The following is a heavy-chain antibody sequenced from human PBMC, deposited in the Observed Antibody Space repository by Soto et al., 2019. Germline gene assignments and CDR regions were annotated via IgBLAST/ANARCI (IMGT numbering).Heavy chain of an antibody. V-gene: IGHV4-59*01. J-gene: IGHJ3*02. CDR1: GGSISSYY. Sequence: PSETLSLTCTVSGGSISSYYWSWIRQPPGKGLEWIGYIYYSGSTNYTPSLKSRVTISVDTSKNQFSLKLSSVTAADTAVYYCARAGTPAGAFDIWGQGTRVTVSS. CDR2: IYYSGST. CDR3: ARAGTPAGAFDI. D-gene: IGHD6-13*01.